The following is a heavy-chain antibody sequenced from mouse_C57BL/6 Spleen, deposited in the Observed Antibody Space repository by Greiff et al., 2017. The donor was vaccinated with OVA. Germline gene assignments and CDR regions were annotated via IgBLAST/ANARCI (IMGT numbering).Heavy chain of an antibody. CDR3: AKGILTGLWFAY. D-gene: IGHD4-1*01. CDR1: GFSLTRYG. V-gene: IGHV2-5*01. J-gene: IGHJ3*01. CDR2: IWRGGST. Sequence: QVQLQQSGPGLVQPSQRLSITCTVSGFSLTRYGVHWVRQSPGKGLEWLGVIWRGGSTDYNAAFMSRLCITKDNSKSQVFFKMNSLQADDTAIYYCAKGILTGLWFAYWVQGTLVTVSA.